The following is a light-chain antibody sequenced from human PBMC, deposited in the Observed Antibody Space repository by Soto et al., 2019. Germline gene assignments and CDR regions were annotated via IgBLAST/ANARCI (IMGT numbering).Light chain of an antibody. J-gene: IGKJ1*01. CDR3: QQYNNWPPTWT. V-gene: IGKV3-15*01. Sequence: EIVLTRSPGTLSLSPGERATLSCRASQSVSSNLAWYQQKPGQAPRLLIYGVSTRATDIPARFSGSGSGTEFTLTISSLQSEDFAVYYCQQYNNWPPTWTFGQGTKVDIK. CDR2: GVS. CDR1: QSVSSN.